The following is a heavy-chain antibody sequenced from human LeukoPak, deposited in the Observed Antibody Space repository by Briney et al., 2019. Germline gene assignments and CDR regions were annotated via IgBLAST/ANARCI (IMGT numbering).Heavy chain of an antibody. D-gene: IGHD3-9*01. CDR1: GYTFTSYA. J-gene: IGHJ5*02. V-gene: IGHV1-18*01. CDR2: ISAYNGNT. Sequence: ASVKVSCKASGYTFTSYAMHWVRQAPGQRLEWMGWISAYNGNTNYAQKLQGRVTMTTDTSTSTAYMELRSLRSDDTAVYYCARDRRPYDILTGYYFWFDPWGQGTLVTVSS. CDR3: ARDRRPYDILTGYYFWFDP.